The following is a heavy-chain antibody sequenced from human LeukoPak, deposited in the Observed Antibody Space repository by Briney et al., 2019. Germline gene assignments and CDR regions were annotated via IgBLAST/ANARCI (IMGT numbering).Heavy chain of an antibody. CDR2: FDPEDGET. J-gene: IGHJ4*02. CDR1: GYTLTELS. V-gene: IGHV1-24*01. D-gene: IGHD1-1*01. CDR3: ATDLASGTTWDY. Sequence: VASVKVSCKVSGYTLTELSMHWVRQAPGKGLEWMGGFDPEDGETIYAQKFQGRVTVTEDTSTDTAYMELSSLRSEDTAVYYCATDLASGTTWDYWGQGTLVTVSS.